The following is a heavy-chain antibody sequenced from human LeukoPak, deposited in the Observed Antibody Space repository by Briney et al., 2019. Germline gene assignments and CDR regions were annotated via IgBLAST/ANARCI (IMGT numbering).Heavy chain of an antibody. CDR3: ARESLWFGELSPHTFDY. J-gene: IGHJ4*02. CDR2: IYTRGST. V-gene: IGHV4-61*02. D-gene: IGHD3-10*01. CDR1: GGSISSGSYY. Sequence: PSETLSLTCTVSGGSISSGSYYWSWIRQPAGKGLGWSGRIYTRGSTHYHPSLKRGVTIAVETSNHQFPLKLSSVTAADTAVYYCARESLWFGELSPHTFDYWGQGTLVTVSS.